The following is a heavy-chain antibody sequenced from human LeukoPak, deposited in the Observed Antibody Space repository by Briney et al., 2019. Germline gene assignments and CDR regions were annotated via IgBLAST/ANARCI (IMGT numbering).Heavy chain of an antibody. D-gene: IGHD3-10*01. V-gene: IGHV1-2*02. CDR2: INPNSGGT. Sequence: ASVKVSCKASGYTFTSYYMHWVRQAPGQGLEWMGWINPNSGGTNYAQKFQGRVTMTRDTSISTAYMELSRLRSDDTAVYYCARGSARYYYGSGSYYLFDYWGQGTLVTVSS. CDR1: GYTFTSYY. CDR3: ARGSARYYYGSGSYYLFDY. J-gene: IGHJ4*02.